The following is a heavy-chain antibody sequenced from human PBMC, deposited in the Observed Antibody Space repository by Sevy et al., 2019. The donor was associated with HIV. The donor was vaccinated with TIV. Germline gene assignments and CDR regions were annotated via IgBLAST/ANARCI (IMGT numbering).Heavy chain of an antibody. D-gene: IGHD3-3*01. J-gene: IGHJ5*02. CDR1: GGSISSYY. CDR3: ARDNKHYDFWSDLNWFDP. V-gene: IGHV4-59*12. Sequence: KQSQTLSLTCTVSGGSISSYYWSWIRQPPGKGLEWIGYIYYSGSTNYNPSLKSRVTISVDTSKNQFSLKLSSVTAADTAVYYCARDNKHYDFWSDLNWFDPWGQGTLVTVSS. CDR2: IYYSGST.